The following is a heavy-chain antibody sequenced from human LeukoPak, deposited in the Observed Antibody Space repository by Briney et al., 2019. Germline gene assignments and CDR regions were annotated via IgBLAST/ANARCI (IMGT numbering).Heavy chain of an antibody. J-gene: IGHJ4*02. CDR3: AKEGETSYYDFWSGYYHFDY. CDR2: ISYDGSNK. CDR1: GFTFSSYA. Sequence: GGSLRLSCAASGFTFSSYAMHWVRQAPGKGLEWVAVISYDGSNKYYADSVKGRFTISRDNSKNTLYLQMNSLRAEDTAVYYCAKEGETSYYDFWSGYYHFDYWGQGTLVTVSS. V-gene: IGHV3-30*04. D-gene: IGHD3-3*01.